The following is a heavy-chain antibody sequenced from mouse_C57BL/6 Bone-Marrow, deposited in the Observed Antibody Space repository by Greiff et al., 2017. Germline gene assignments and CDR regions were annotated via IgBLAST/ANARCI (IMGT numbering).Heavy chain of an antibody. CDR2: IFPGTGTT. V-gene: IGHV1S132*01. D-gene: IGHD1-1*01. CDR3: ARGGILITTVVEGAWFAY. CDR1: GYTFTSYW. Sequence: QVQLQQSGAELVKPGASVKLSCKTSGYTFTSYWIQWVKQRPGQGLGWIGEIFPGTGTTYYNEKFKGKATLTIDTSSGTAYMQLRSLTSEDSAVYFCARGGILITTVVEGAWFAYWGQGTLVTVSA. J-gene: IGHJ3*01.